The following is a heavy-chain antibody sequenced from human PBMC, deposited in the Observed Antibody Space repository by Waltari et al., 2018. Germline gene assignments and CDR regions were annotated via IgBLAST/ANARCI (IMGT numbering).Heavy chain of an antibody. V-gene: IGHV3-53*02. CDR3: ARSDRGYYYYFDV. CDR2: IYSGGST. D-gene: IGHD1-26*01. CDR1: GFTFSSNY. J-gene: IGHJ6*03. Sequence: EVQLVETGGGLIQPGGSLRLSCAASGFTFSSNYMSWVRQAPGKGLEWVSVIYSGGSTYYADSVTGRFTISRDNAKNTLYLHMNSRRAEDTAVYYCARSDRGYYYYFDVWGKGTPVTVSS.